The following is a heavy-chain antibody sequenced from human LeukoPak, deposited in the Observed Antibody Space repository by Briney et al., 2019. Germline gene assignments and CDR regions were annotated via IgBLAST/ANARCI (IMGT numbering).Heavy chain of an antibody. V-gene: IGHV3-30*18. J-gene: IGHJ4*02. D-gene: IGHD3-22*01. CDR2: ISYDGSNK. Sequence: GGSLRLSCAASGFTFSSYGMHWVRQAPGKGLEWVAVISYDGSNKYYADSVKGRFTISRDNSKNTLYLQMNSLRAEDTAVYYCAKDGPPLDYYDSSGYYSYYFDYWGQGTLVTVPS. CDR1: GFTFSSYG. CDR3: AKDGPPLDYYDSSGYYSYYFDY.